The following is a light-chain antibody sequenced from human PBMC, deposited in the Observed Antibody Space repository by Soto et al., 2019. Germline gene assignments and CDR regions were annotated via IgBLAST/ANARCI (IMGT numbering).Light chain of an antibody. Sequence: QSALTQPASVSGSRGQSITISCTGTSSDVGAYNYVSWYQHHPDKAPKLLIFDVNKRPSGVSNRFSGSKSGSTASLTIYGLQAEDEADYDCSSYTSSSTLVLFGGGTKLTVL. V-gene: IGLV2-14*03. CDR2: DVN. J-gene: IGLJ3*02. CDR1: SSDVGAYNY. CDR3: SSYTSSSTLVL.